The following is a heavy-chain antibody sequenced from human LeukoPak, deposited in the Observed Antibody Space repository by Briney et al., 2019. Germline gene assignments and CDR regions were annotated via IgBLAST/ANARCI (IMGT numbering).Heavy chain of an antibody. J-gene: IGHJ6*02. D-gene: IGHD3-16*02. Sequence: SGTLSLTCAVSGGSISSSNWWSWVRQPPGKGLEWIGEIYHSGSTNYNPSLKSRVTISVDKSKNQFSLKLSSVTAADTAVYYCARDARIMITFGGVIVATPMGYYYGMDVWGQGTTVTVSS. CDR1: GGSISSSNW. V-gene: IGHV4-4*02. CDR3: ARDARIMITFGGVIVATPMGYYYGMDV. CDR2: IYHSGST.